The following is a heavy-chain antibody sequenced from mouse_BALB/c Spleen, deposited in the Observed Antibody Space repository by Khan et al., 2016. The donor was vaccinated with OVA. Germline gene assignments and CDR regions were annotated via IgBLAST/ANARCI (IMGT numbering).Heavy chain of an antibody. Sequence: QIQLVQSGPEMKKPGETVKISCKASGYTFTNYGMNWVKQSPGKALKWMGWINTFTGEPTSADDFKGRFAFSLDTSASTASLQNNNLKNEDTATYYGARPPYVSCSLDHWGQGTSVTVSS. J-gene: IGHJ4*01. CDR3: ARPPYVSCSLDH. CDR1: GYTFTNYG. CDR2: INTFTGEP. V-gene: IGHV9-3-1*01. D-gene: IGHD1-1*01.